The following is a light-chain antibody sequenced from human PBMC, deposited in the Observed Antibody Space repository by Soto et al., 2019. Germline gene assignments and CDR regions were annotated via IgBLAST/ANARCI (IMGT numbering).Light chain of an antibody. J-gene: IGKJ2*01. CDR2: EAS. Sequence: EIVLTQSPATLSLSPGERATLSCRASQSVSSYLAWYQHKPGQAPRLLIYEASNRATGIPARFSGSGSGTAFSRTISSLELEDWAVYYCQLGSCGPSYTFGQVTKLEIK. CDR3: QLGSCGPSYT. V-gene: IGKV3-11*01. CDR1: QSVSSY.